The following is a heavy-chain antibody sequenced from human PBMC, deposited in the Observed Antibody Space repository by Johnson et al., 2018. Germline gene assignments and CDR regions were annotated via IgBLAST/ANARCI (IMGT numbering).Heavy chain of an antibody. CDR2: ISSSSSTI. CDR1: GFTFSSYA. J-gene: IGHJ6*02. CDR3: ARPAGRSVIPMIASGGFDGMDV. D-gene: IGHD3-22*01. Sequence: VQLQESGGGVVQPGRSLRLSCAASGFTFSSYAMHWVRQAPGKGLEWVSSISSSSSTIYYADSVKGRFTISRDNAKNSLYLQMNSLRAEDTAVYYCARPAGRSVIPMIASGGFDGMDVWGQGTTVTVSS. V-gene: IGHV3-48*01.